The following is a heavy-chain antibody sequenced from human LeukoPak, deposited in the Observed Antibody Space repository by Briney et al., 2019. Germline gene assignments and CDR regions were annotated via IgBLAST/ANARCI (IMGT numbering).Heavy chain of an antibody. J-gene: IGHJ4*02. D-gene: IGHD6-13*01. CDR2: INHSGST. V-gene: IGHV4-34*01. Sequence: SETLSLTCAVYGGSFSGYYWSWIRQPPGKGLEWIGEINHSGSTNYNPSLKSRVTISVDTSKNQFSLKLSSVTAADTAVYYCARAPATAAAGTTFDYWGQGTLVTVSS. CDR1: GGSFSGYY. CDR3: ARAPATAAAGTTFDY.